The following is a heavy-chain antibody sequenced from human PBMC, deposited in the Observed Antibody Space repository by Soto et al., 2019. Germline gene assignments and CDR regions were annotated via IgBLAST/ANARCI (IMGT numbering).Heavy chain of an antibody. J-gene: IGHJ4*02. CDR2: IYYSGST. CDR1: GGSISSYY. D-gene: IGHD3-16*02. Sequence: SETLSLTCTVSGGSISSYYWSWIRQPPGKGLEWIGYIYYSGSTNYNPSLKSRVTISVDTSKNQFSLKLSSVTAADTAVYYCAIIAGDSQLDDYWGQGTLVTVSS. CDR3: AIIAGDSQLDDY. V-gene: IGHV4-59*01.